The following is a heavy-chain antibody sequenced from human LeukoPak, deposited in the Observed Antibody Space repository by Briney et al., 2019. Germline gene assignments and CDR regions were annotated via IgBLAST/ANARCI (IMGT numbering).Heavy chain of an antibody. V-gene: IGHV3-33*01. CDR3: ARDGDGSVWGSYRYYFDY. D-gene: IGHD3-16*02. CDR1: GFTFGSYG. CDR2: IWYDGSNK. Sequence: GRSLRLSCAASGFTFGSYGMHWVRQAPGKGLEWVAVIWYDGSNKYYADSVKGRFTISRDNSKNTLYLQMNSLRAEDTAVYYCARDGDGSVWGSYRYYFDYWGQGTLVTVSS. J-gene: IGHJ4*02.